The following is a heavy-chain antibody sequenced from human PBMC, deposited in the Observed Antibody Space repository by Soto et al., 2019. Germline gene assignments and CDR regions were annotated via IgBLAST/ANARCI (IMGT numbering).Heavy chain of an antibody. D-gene: IGHD2-8*01. J-gene: IGHJ6*03. V-gene: IGHV3-23*01. CDR1: GFTFSNYA. CDR2: ISGSGGST. CDR3: AKGLYCSDGVCSHYYYYYMDV. Sequence: GGSLRLSCAASGFTFSNYAMSWVRQAPGKGLEWVSAISGSGGSTYYADSVKGRFTISRDNSKNTLYLQMNSLRVEDTAVYYCAKGLYCSDGVCSHYYYYYMDVWGKGTTVTVSS.